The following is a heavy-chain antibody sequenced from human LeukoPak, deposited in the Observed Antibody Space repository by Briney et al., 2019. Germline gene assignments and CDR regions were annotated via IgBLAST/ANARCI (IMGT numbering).Heavy chain of an antibody. CDR3: AKMRLEMATISLIDY. D-gene: IGHD5-24*01. J-gene: IGHJ4*02. CDR2: NSGSGGST. CDR1: GFTFSSYA. V-gene: IGHV3-23*01. Sequence: GGSLRLSCAASGFTFSSYAMSWVRQAPGKGLEWVSANSGSGGSTYYADSVKGRFTISRDNSKNTLYLQMNSLRAEDTAVYYCAKMRLEMATISLIDYWGQGTLVTVSS.